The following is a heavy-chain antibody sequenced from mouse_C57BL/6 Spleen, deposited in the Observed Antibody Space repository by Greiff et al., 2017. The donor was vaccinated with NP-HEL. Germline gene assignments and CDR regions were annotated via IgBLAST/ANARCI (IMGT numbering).Heavy chain of an antibody. D-gene: IGHD2-10*01. CDR2: INPNNGGT. V-gene: IGHV1-18*01. Sequence: VHVKQSGPELVKPGASVKIPCKASGYTFTDYNMDWVKQSHGKSLEWIGDINPNNGGTIYNQKFKGKATLTVDKSSSTAYMELRSLTSEDTAVYYCARSYYEAMDYWGQGTSVTVSS. CDR3: ARSYYEAMDY. J-gene: IGHJ4*01. CDR1: GYTFTDYN.